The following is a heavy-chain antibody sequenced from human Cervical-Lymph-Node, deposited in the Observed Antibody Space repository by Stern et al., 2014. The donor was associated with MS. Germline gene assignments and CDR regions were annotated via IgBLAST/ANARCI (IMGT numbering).Heavy chain of an antibody. J-gene: IGHJ4*02. Sequence: EVQLVESGGGVIQPGGSLRLSCTASGFTVRRDYMTWVRQAPGKGLEWISLITTVGSTLYTDSVKGRFAISRDDSKNTVYLRMTSLRAEDTAMYYCAGDTSSPERSDWWGQGTLVTVSS. CDR2: ITTVGST. V-gene: IGHV3-53*01. D-gene: IGHD1-1*01. CDR1: GFTVRRDY. CDR3: AGDTSSPERSDW.